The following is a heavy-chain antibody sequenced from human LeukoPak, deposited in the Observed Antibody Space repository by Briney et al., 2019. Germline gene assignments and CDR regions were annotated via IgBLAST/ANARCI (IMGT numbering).Heavy chain of an antibody. Sequence: GGSLRLSCAASGFTFSSYAMSWVRQAPGKGLEWVSAISGSGGSTYYADSVKGRFTISRDNSKNTLYLQMNSLRAEDTAVYYCAKPLKTGSSTSLGGMDVWGQGTTVTVSS. J-gene: IGHJ6*02. CDR3: AKPLKTGSSTSLGGMDV. CDR1: GFTFSSYA. D-gene: IGHD2-2*01. V-gene: IGHV3-23*01. CDR2: ISGSGGST.